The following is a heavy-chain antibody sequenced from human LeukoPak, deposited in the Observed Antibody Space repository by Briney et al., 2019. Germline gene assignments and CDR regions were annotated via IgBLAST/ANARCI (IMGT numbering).Heavy chain of an antibody. V-gene: IGHV4-31*03. CDR2: IYYSGST. J-gene: IGHJ3*02. CDR1: GGSISSGGYY. Sequence: SETLSLTCTVSGGSISSGGYYWSWIRQHPGKGLEWIGYIYYSGSTYYNPSLKSRVTISVDTSKNQFSLKLSPVTAADTAVYYCARPYGYDDAFDIWGQGTMVTVSS. D-gene: IGHD3-16*01. CDR3: ARPYGYDDAFDI.